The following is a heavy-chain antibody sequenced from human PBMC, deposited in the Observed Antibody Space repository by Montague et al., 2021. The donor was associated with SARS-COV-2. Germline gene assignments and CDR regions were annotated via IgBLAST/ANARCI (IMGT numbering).Heavy chain of an antibody. V-gene: IGHV4-39*01. Sequence: SETLSLTCTGSGGSISSSAYYWGWIRQPPGKGPEWIGSIYYTVNTYYNPSLKSRVTISVDASKNQFSLTLSSVSAADTAVYYCARTNTLLRARAPPGVWGQGTTVTVSS. CDR2: IYYTVNT. D-gene: IGHD3-10*01. J-gene: IGHJ6*02. CDR1: GGSISSSAYY. CDR3: ARTNTLLRARAPPGV.